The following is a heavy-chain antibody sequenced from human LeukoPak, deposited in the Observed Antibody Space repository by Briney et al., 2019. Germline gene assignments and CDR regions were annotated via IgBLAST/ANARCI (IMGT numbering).Heavy chain of an antibody. CDR2: IDARSGIT. CDR3: ARTYDFGRGPPGDAFDN. V-gene: IGHV3-48*01. Sequence: GGSLRLSCATSGFTFTIFGISWVRQAPGKGPVWVSCIDARSGITYYADSVQGRFTISRDNAKESVFLQMNGLRVDDTAVYYCARTYDFGRGPPGDAFDNWGQGTPVIVSS. J-gene: IGHJ3*02. CDR1: GFTFTIFG. D-gene: IGHD3-3*01.